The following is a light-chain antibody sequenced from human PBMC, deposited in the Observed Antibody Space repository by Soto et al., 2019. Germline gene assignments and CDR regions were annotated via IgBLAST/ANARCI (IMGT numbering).Light chain of an antibody. CDR1: QSISSY. Sequence: DIQMTQSPSSLSASVGDRVTITCRASQSISSYLNWFQQKPGKAPRLLIYATSSMQSGVPSRFSGSGSGTDFTLTISSLQPEDFATYSCQQTYSTPITFGQGTRLEI. CDR2: ATS. V-gene: IGKV1-39*01. J-gene: IGKJ5*01. CDR3: QQTYSTPIT.